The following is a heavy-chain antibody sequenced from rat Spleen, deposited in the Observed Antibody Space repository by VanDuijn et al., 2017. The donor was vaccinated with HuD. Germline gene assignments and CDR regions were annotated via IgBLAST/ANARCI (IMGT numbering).Heavy chain of an antibody. D-gene: IGHD1-12*02. J-gene: IGHJ4*01. CDR2: ITNTGGST. Sequence: EVQLVESGGGLVQPGRSLKLSCVASGFTFNNYWMTWIRQAPGKGLEWVASITNTGGSTYYPDSVKGRFTISRDNAKSTLYLQMNSLRSEDTATYYCTRDRRGYYVYVMDAWGQGVMVTVSS. V-gene: IGHV5-31*01. CDR1: GFTFNNYW. CDR3: TRDRRGYYVYVMDA.